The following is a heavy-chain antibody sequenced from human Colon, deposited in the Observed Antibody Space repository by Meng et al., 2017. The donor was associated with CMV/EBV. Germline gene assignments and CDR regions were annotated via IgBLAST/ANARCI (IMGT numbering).Heavy chain of an antibody. Sequence: GESLKIACGVYGFNFSFFWMTWVRQAPGKGLEWVANINRDGSEKNYVDAVKGRFTVSRDNAKNSLYLQMNSLRADDTAVYYCAKGQGIIYDWGQGTLVTVSS. CDR3: AKGQGIIYD. CDR1: GFNFSFFW. J-gene: IGHJ4*02. V-gene: IGHV3-7*01. D-gene: IGHD5/OR15-5a*01. CDR2: INRDGSEK.